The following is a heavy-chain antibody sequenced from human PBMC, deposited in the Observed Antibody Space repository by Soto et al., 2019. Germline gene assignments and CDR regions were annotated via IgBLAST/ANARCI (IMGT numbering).Heavy chain of an antibody. V-gene: IGHV3-30-3*01. D-gene: IGHD4-17*01. J-gene: IGHJ4*02. CDR2: ISYDGSNK. CDR3: ASAPTTVVTPYYFDY. Sequence: ESGGGVVQPGTSLRLSCAASGFTFSSYAMHWVRQAPGKGLEWVAVISYDGSNKYYADSVKGRFTISRDNSKNTLYLQMNSLRAEDTAVYYCASAPTTVVTPYYFDYWGQGTLVTVSS. CDR1: GFTFSSYA.